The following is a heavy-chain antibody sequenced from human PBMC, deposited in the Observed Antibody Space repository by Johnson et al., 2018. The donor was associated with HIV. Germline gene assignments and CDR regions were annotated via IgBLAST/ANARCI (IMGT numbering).Heavy chain of an antibody. J-gene: IGHJ3*02. Sequence: QVLLVESGGGVVQPGGSLRLSCAASGFTFRNYGIHWVRQAPGNGLEWAAFIRYDGSNKFFADSVKGRFTISRDNSKNTLNLQMNSLRAEDTAVYYCASSSYYDSSGFYAVDIWGQGTMVTVSS. V-gene: IGHV3-30*02. CDR1: GFTFRNYG. CDR2: IRYDGSNK. CDR3: ASSSYYDSSGFYAVDI. D-gene: IGHD3-22*01.